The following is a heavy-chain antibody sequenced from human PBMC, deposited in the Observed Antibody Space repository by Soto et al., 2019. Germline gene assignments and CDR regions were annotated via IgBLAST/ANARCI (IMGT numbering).Heavy chain of an antibody. CDR2: ISYDGSNK. Sequence: QVQLVESGGGVVQPGRSLRLSCAASGFTFSSYGMHWVRQAPGKGLEWVAVISYDGSNKYYADSVKGRFTISRDNSKNTLYLQMNSLRAEDTAVYYCAKTTGYSNYVMDYYGMDVWGQGTTVTVSS. D-gene: IGHD4-4*01. CDR1: GFTFSSYG. CDR3: AKTTGYSNYVMDYYGMDV. J-gene: IGHJ6*02. V-gene: IGHV3-30*18.